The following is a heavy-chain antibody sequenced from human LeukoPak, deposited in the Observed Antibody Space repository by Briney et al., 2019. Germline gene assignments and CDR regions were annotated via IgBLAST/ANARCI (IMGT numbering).Heavy chain of an antibody. J-gene: IGHJ5*02. Sequence: GGSLRLSCAASGFTFSSYEMNWVRQAPGKGLEWVSYISSSGSTIYYADSVKGRFTISRDNAKNSLYLQMNSLRAEDTAVYYCDGEGSYRDIANWFDPWGQGTLVTVSS. D-gene: IGHD2-15*01. CDR3: DGEGSYRDIANWFDP. CDR2: ISSSGSTI. CDR1: GFTFSSYE. V-gene: IGHV3-48*03.